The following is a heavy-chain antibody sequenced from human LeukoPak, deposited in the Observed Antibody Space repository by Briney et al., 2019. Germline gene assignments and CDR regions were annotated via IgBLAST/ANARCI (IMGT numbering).Heavy chain of an antibody. CDR2: ISGYKGST. Sequence: ASVTVSCTTSGYTFSTYGISWVRQAPGQGLEWMGWISGYKGSTNYAPKFRARVTMTTDTFTGTAYMDLRSLRPDDTAVYYCARDQKDYGDYEWDYWGQGTLVTVST. V-gene: IGHV1-18*01. CDR1: GYTFSTYG. J-gene: IGHJ4*02. D-gene: IGHD4-17*01. CDR3: ARDQKDYGDYEWDY.